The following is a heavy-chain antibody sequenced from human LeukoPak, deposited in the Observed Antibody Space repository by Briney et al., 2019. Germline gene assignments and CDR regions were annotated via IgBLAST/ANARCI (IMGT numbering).Heavy chain of an antibody. V-gene: IGHV3-53*01. D-gene: IGHD5-24*01. CDR3: ARALLVRNGYNYSPNYFDY. CDR1: GFTVSSNY. CDR2: IYSGGST. J-gene: IGHJ4*02. Sequence: PGGSLRLSFAASGFTVSSNYMTWVRQAPGKGLEWVSVIYSGGSTYYADSVKGRFTISRDNSKNTLYLQMNGLRAEDTAVYYCARALLVRNGYNYSPNYFDYWGQGTLVTVSS.